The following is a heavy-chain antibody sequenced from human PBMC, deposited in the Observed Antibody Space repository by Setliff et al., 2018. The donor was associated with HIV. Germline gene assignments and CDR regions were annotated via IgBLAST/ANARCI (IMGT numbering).Heavy chain of an antibody. CDR2: IWYDGSNK. V-gene: IGHV3-33*08. CDR1: GFTFNSYS. Sequence: GGSLRLSCAASGFTFNSYSMNWVRQAPGKGLEWVAVIWYDGSNKYYVDSVKGRFTISRDNAKNSLYLQMNSLRAEDTAVYYCASHFGYCSSTSCEGYWGQGALVTVSS. D-gene: IGHD2-2*01. CDR3: ASHFGYCSSTSCEGY. J-gene: IGHJ4*02.